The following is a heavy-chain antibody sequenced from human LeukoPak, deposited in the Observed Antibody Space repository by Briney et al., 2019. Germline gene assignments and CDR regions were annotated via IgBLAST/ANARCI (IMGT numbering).Heavy chain of an antibody. V-gene: IGHV1-69*05. CDR1: GGTFSSYA. D-gene: IGHD1-7*01. J-gene: IGHJ3*02. CDR2: IIPIFGTA. CDR3: ARDLTGTILHDAFDI. Sequence: VKVSCKASGGTFSSYAISWVRQAPGQGLEWMGGIIPIFGTANYAQKFQGRVTITTDESTSTAYMELSSLRSEDTAVYYCARDLTGTILHDAFDIWGQGTMVTVSS.